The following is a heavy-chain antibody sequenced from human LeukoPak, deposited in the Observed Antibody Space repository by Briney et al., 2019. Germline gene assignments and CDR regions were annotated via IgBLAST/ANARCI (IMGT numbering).Heavy chain of an antibody. J-gene: IGHJ4*02. CDR2: IRSIVTSI. Sequence: QPGGSLRLSCAASGFTFSSYEMNWVRQAPGKGLEWVSLIRSIVTSIDYVDSVKGRFTISRDNAKNSLYLRMDSLRAEDTAVYYCARGISSSYHRHFDYWGQGILVTVSS. CDR3: ARGISSSYHRHFDY. CDR1: GFTFSSYE. V-gene: IGHV3-48*03. D-gene: IGHD6-13*01.